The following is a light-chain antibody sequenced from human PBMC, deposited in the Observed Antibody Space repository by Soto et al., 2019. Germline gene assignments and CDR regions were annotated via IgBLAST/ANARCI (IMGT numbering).Light chain of an antibody. J-gene: IGKJ5*01. CDR3: QQYGSSPPYT. CDR2: GAS. CDR1: QSVSSSY. Sequence: DIVLTQSPGTLSLSPGERATLSCRASQSVSSSYLAWYQQKPGQAPMLLIYGASSRATGIPDRFSGSGSGTDFTLTISRLEPEDFAVYYCQQYGSSPPYTFGKGTRREIK. V-gene: IGKV3-20*01.